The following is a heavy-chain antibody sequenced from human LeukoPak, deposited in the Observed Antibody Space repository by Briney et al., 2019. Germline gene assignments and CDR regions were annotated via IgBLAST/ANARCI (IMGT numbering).Heavy chain of an antibody. CDR1: SXYX. V-gene: IGHV3-21*01. D-gene: IGHD2-2*01. CDR3: ARGNAPLPFDY. J-gene: IGHJ4*02. CDR2: ISSDGGYI. Sequence: SXYXIHWVXQAXGKGLEWVSSISSDGGYIYYADSVKGRFTISRDNAKNSVYLQMKSLRAEDTAVYYCARGNAPLPFDYWGQGTLVTVSS.